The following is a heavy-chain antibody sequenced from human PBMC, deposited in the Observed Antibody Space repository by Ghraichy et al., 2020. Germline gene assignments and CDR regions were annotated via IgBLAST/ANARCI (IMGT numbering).Heavy chain of an antibody. CDR1: GFTLGSYS. J-gene: IGHJ6*02. V-gene: IGHV3-48*02. Sequence: GSLRLSCVGSGFTLGSYSMNWVRQSPGKRLEWVSYITSSSSFKSYADSVKGRFTISRDNAQNSVSLQMSSLTDDDTAIYYCARGSRVVRFYYYDGMDVWGQGTTVTVSS. CDR3: ARGSRVVRFYYYDGMDV. CDR2: ITSSSSFK. D-gene: IGHD4-23*01.